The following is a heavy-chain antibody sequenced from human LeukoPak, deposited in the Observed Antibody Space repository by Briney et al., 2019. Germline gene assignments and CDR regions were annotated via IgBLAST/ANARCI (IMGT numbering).Heavy chain of an antibody. D-gene: IGHD6-6*01. CDR3: ARETAELGRSFDY. J-gene: IGHJ4*02. CDR1: GDSISSYY. V-gene: IGHV4-4*07. Sequence: SETLSLTCTVSGDSISSYYWSWIRQPAGKGLEWIGRIHTSGSTNHNPSLTSRVTVSVDTSKNQFSLKLTSVTAADTAVYYCARETAELGRSFDYWGQGAQVTVSS. CDR2: IHTSGST.